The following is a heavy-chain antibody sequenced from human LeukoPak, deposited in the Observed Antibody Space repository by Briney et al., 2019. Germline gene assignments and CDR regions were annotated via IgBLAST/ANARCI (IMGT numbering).Heavy chain of an antibody. V-gene: IGHV1-46*01. CDR3: ARAQGSYYHYYMDV. CDR2: INPSGGSP. J-gene: IGHJ6*03. CDR1: GYTFTSYH. D-gene: IGHD1-26*01. Sequence: TSVKVSCKASGYTFTSYHLHWVRQAPGQGLEWMGIINPSGGSPNYAQKFQGRVTMTRDMSTSTVNMELSSLRSEDTAVYYCARAQGSYYHYYMDVWGKGTTVTVSS.